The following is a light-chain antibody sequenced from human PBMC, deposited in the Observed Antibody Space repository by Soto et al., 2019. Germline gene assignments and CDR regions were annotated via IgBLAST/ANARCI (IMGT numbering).Light chain of an antibody. CDR1: QTINSC. Sequence: DIQMTQSPSTLSASVGDRVTITCRASQTINSCLAWYQQKPGKATKLLIYDASSLESGVPSRFSGSGSGTDFTLTISSLQPDDFATYYCQQYNTYLYTFGQGTKLEIK. V-gene: IGKV1-5*01. CDR3: QQYNTYLYT. CDR2: DAS. J-gene: IGKJ2*01.